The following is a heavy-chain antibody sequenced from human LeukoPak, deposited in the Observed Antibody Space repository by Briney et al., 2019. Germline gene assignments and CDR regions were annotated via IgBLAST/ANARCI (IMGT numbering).Heavy chain of an antibody. CDR2: IRYDGSNK. Sequence: GGSLRLSCAASGFTFSSYWMSWVRQAPGKGLEWVAFIRYDGSNKYYADSVKGRFTISRDNSKNTLYLQMNSLRAEDTAVYYCAKDRYTPYYYDSRGIDYWGQGTLVTVSS. J-gene: IGHJ4*02. CDR3: AKDRYTPYYYDSRGIDY. V-gene: IGHV3-30*02. CDR1: GFTFSSYW. D-gene: IGHD3-22*01.